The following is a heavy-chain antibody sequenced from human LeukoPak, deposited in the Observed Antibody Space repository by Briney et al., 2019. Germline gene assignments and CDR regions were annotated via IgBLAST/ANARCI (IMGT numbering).Heavy chain of an antibody. CDR3: AKERDYGPADY. CDR1: GFIFNKHA. CDR2: LSGSGSST. Sequence: LPGGSLRLSCAASGFIFNKHAMSWVRQAPGKGLEWVLGLSGSGSSTDYADSVKGRFTVSRDNSKNTLFLQMNSLRAEDTAIYYCAKERDYGPADYWGQGTLVTVSS. J-gene: IGHJ4*02. D-gene: IGHD4/OR15-4a*01. V-gene: IGHV3-23*01.